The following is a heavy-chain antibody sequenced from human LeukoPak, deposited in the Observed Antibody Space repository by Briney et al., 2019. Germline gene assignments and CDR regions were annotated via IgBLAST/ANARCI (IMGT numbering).Heavy chain of an antibody. J-gene: IGHJ4*02. CDR2: ISDSGGST. V-gene: IGHV3-23*01. Sequence: GGSLRLSCAAPGFTFSSYAMSWVRQAPGKGLEWVSAISDSGGSTYYADSVKGRFTISRDNSKNTLYLQMNSLRAEDTAVYYCAKGKYDSSGYSRGSSDSWGQGTLVTVSS. D-gene: IGHD3-22*01. CDR3: AKGKYDSSGYSRGSSDS. CDR1: GFTFSSYA.